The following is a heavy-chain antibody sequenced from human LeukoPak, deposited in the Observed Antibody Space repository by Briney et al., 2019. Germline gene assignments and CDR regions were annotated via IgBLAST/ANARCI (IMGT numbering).Heavy chain of an antibody. D-gene: IGHD2-15*01. J-gene: IGHJ6*03. V-gene: IGHV4-59*01. CDR3: ARSVGDPPETYCSGGSCYSPYYYYYMDV. CDR2: IYYSGST. Sequence: PSETLSLTCTVSGGSISSYYWSWIRQPPGKGLEWIGYIYYSGSTNYNPSLKSRVTISVDTSKNQFSLKLSSVTAADTAVYYCARSVGDPPETYCSGGSCYSPYYYYYMDVWGKGTTVTVSS. CDR1: GGSISSYY.